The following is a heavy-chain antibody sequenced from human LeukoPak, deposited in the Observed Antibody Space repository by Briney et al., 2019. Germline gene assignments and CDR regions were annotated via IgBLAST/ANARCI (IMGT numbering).Heavy chain of an antibody. J-gene: IGHJ4*02. CDR3: ARASYSSSPDY. D-gene: IGHD6-13*01. CDR2: ISPSSSAI. V-gene: IGHV3-48*02. Sequence: PGGSLRLSCTASGFTLSRYSMKWVRRAPGEGLEWLSYISPSSSAIYYADSVKGRFTISRDNAKNSLYLQVNSLRDEDTAVYYCARASYSSSPDYGGQGTLVTVS. CDR1: GFTLSRYS.